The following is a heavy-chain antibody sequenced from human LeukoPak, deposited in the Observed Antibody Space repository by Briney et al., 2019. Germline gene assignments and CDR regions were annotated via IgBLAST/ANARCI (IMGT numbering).Heavy chain of an antibody. Sequence: GASVKVSCKASGFTFTSSAVQWVRQARGQRLEWIGWIVVGSGNTNYAQKFQERVTITRDMSTSTAYMELSSLRSEDTAVYYCARGGPFTRSSVYLFDYGGQGPLVTVS. CDR1: GFTFTSSA. CDR2: IVVGSGNT. V-gene: IGHV1-58*01. J-gene: IGHJ4*02. D-gene: IGHD6-19*01. CDR3: ARGGPFTRSSVYLFDY.